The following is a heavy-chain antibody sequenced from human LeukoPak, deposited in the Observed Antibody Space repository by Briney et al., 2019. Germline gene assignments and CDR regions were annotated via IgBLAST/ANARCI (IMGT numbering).Heavy chain of an antibody. CDR3: ARGKRTFDY. V-gene: IGHV3-11*01. J-gene: IGHJ4*02. CDR1: GFTFSQNY. D-gene: IGHD1-1*01. CDR2: ISSSAYSI. Sequence: GGSLRLFCAASGFTFSQNYMSWIRQAPGKGLEWVSYISSSAYSIYYAASVKGRFTISRDNAKNSLYLQMDSLRAEDTAIYYCARGKRTFDYWGQGTLVTVSS.